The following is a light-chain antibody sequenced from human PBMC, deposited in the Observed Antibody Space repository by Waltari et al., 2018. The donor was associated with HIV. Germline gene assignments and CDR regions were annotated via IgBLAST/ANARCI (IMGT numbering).Light chain of an antibody. Sequence: EIVLTQSPDTLSLSPGERATLSCWASQSISSSYLAWYQQKPGQAPRLLIYGAATRATGVPDRFNGSGSGTDFTLTISRLEPEDFAMYYCQQYGSSPPWTFGQGTRVEVK. CDR3: QQYGSSPPWT. CDR1: QSISSSY. CDR2: GAA. J-gene: IGKJ1*01. V-gene: IGKV3-20*01.